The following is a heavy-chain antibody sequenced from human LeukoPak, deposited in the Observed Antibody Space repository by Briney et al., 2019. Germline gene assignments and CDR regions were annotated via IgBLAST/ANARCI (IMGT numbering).Heavy chain of an antibody. D-gene: IGHD6-19*01. V-gene: IGHV3-53*01. J-gene: IGHJ2*01. CDR1: GFTVSSKY. Sequence: GGSLRLSCAASGFTVSSKYMSWARQAPGKWLEWVSVIYSGGSTYYADSVRGRFTISRDNSKNTLYLQMNSLRAEDTAVYYCVRVVDGPEWYLDLWGRGTLVTVSS. CDR2: IYSGGST. CDR3: VRVVDGPEWYLDL.